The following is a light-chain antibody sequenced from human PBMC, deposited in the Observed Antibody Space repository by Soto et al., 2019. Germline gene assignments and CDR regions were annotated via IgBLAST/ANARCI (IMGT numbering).Light chain of an antibody. J-gene: IGLJ1*01. CDR3: SSYAGSSTLCV. CDR2: EVT. V-gene: IGLV2-8*01. CDR1: ASDVGAYNY. Sequence: QSVLTQPPSASGSLGQSVTISCTGTASDVGAYNYVSWYQQHPGKAPKLMIYEVTKRPSGVPGRFSGSKSGNTASLTVSGLQAEDEADYYCSSYAGSSTLCVFGTGTKVTVL.